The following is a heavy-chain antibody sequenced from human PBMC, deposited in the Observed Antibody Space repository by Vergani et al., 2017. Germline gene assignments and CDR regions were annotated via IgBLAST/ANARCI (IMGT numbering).Heavy chain of an antibody. Sequence: QLQLQESGPGLVKPSETLSLTCTVSGGSISSSSYYWGWIRQPPGKGLEWIGSIYYSGSTYYNPSLKSRVTISVDTSKNQFSLKLSSVTAADTAVYYCARDGYYYDSSGYLDDAFDIWAKGQWSPSLQ. CDR1: GGSISSSSYY. D-gene: IGHD3-22*01. J-gene: IGHJ3*02. CDR2: IYYSGST. V-gene: IGHV4-39*07. CDR3: ARDGYYYDSSGYLDDAFDI.